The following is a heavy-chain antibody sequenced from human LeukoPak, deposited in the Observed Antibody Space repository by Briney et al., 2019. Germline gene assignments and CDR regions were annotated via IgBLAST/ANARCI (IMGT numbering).Heavy chain of an antibody. J-gene: IGHJ3*02. V-gene: IGHV4-59*12. D-gene: IGHD3-16*01. CDR2: IYYSGST. CDR3: ARFRNFVSDI. Sequence: SETLSLTCTVSGCSISSYDLSWIRQPPGKGLDWIGYIYYSGSTNYNPSLKSRGTMSVDTSKNQFSMKVPSVTAADTAVYYCARFRNFVSDIWGQGTMVTVSS. CDR1: GCSISSYD.